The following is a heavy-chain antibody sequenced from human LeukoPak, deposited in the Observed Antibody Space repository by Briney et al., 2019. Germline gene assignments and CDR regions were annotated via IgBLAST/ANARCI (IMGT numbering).Heavy chain of an antibody. V-gene: IGHV4-34*01. CDR2: INHSGST. CDR1: GGSFSGYY. J-gene: IGHJ5*02. Sequence: PSETLSLTCAVYGGSFSGYYWSWIRQPPGKGPEWIGEINHSGSTNYNPSLKSRVTISVDTSKNQFSLKLSSVTAADTAVYYCARGGGRLDPWGQGTLVTVSS. CDR3: ARGGGRLDP. D-gene: IGHD3-10*01.